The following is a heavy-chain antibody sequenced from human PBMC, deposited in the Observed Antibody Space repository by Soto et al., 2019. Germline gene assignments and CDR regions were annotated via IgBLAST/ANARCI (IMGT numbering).Heavy chain of an antibody. J-gene: IGHJ4*02. V-gene: IGHV1-8*01. CDR1: GYSFTSYE. CDR3: ARGELLWFGELLR. Sequence: QVQLVQSGAEVKKPGASVKVSCKASGYSFTSYEINWVRQATGQGLEWMGWMNPNSGDTGYAQKFQGRVTMTRNTSISTAYMELSSLRSEDTAVYYCARGELLWFGELLRWGQGTLVTVSS. CDR2: MNPNSGDT. D-gene: IGHD3-10*01.